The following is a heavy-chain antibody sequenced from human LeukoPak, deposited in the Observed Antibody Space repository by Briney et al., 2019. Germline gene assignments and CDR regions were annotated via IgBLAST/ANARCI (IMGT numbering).Heavy chain of an antibody. D-gene: IGHD2-15*01. CDR1: GFTFDDYG. CDR3: ARMSCSGGSCYLGYYYYGMDV. CDR2: INWNGGST. V-gene: IGHV3-20*01. Sequence: SGGSLRLSCAASGFTFDDYGMSWVRQAPGKGLEWVSGINWNGGSTGYADSVKGRFTISRDNAKNSLYLQMNSLRAEDTALYHCARMSCSGGSCYLGYYYYGMDVWGQGTTVTVSS. J-gene: IGHJ6*02.